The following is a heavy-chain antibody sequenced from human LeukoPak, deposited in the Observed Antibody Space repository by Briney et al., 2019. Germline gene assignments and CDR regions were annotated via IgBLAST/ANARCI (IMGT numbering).Heavy chain of an antibody. J-gene: IGHJ6*02. CDR3: ASGYSAASYGMDV. Sequence: SEPLSLTCTVSGGSISSGDYYWSWVRKPPGKGLEWIGYIYYSGSAYYNPSLKSRVTISVDTSKNQCSLKLSSVTASDTAVYYCASGYSAASYGMDVWGQGTTVTVSS. V-gene: IGHV4-30-4*01. D-gene: IGHD5-12*01. CDR2: IYYSGSA. CDR1: GGSISSGDYY.